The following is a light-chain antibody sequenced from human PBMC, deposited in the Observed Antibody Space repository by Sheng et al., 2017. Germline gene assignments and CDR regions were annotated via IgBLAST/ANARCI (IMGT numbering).Light chain of an antibody. CDR2: DAS. CDR1: QGIRNA. V-gene: IGKV1-13*02. J-gene: IGKJ4*01. CDR3: EQFYSFPLT. Sequence: AIQLTQSPSSLSASIGDRVTITCRASQGIRNALAWYQQKPGKAPQLLIYDASNLGSGVPSRFSGSGSGTDFTLTINSLQPEDFATYYCEQFYSFPLTFGGGTKVEIK.